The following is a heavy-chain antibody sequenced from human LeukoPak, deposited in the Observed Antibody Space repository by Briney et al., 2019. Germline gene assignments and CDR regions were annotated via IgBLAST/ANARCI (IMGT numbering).Heavy chain of an antibody. Sequence: ASVKVSCKASGYTFTRYYMHWVRQAPGQGLEWMGIINPSGGSTTYAQKFQGRVTMTWDTSTSTVYMELSSLRAEDTAVYYCAKDGGTSGSYYLAYWGQGTLVTVSS. CDR2: INPSGGST. V-gene: IGHV1-46*01. CDR3: AKDGGTSGSYYLAY. J-gene: IGHJ4*02. CDR1: GYTFTRYY. D-gene: IGHD1-26*01.